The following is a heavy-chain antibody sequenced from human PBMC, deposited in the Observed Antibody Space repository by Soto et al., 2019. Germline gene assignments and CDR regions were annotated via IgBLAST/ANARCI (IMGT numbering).Heavy chain of an antibody. Sequence: QVQLVESGGGVVQPGRSLRLSCAASGFTFSSYGMHWVRQAPGKGLEWVAVIWYDGSNKYYADSVKGRFTISRDNSKNTLYLQMNSLRAEDTAVYYCARAIQLWHLGFDYWGQGTLVTVSS. CDR2: IWYDGSNK. J-gene: IGHJ4*02. CDR1: GFTFSSYG. CDR3: ARAIQLWHLGFDY. D-gene: IGHD5-18*01. V-gene: IGHV3-33*01.